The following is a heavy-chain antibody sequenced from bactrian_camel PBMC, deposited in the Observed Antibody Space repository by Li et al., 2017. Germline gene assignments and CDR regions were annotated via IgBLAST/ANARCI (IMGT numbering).Heavy chain of an antibody. D-gene: IGHD6*01. J-gene: IGHJ4*01. CDR3: ATGPSRYGGSCLLSPPLYSG. V-gene: IGHV3S32*01. CDR2: IYTGGGNT. Sequence: DVQLVESGEGSVQAGGSLRLSCAISGRSNENYFLAWFRQPPGKEREGVAAIYTGGGNTYYADSVKGRFTISQGNAKNTLDLQMNGLKPEDTAMYYCATGPSRYGGSCLLSPPLYSGWGQGTQVTVS. CDR1: GRSNENYF.